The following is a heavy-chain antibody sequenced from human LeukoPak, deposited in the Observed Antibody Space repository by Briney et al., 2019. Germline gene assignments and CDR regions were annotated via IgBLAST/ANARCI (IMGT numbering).Heavy chain of an antibody. CDR2: ISGSGGST. D-gene: IGHD3-22*01. V-gene: IGHV3-23*01. J-gene: IGHJ6*03. CDR1: GFTFSSYG. CDR3: AKGGIRDDSSGYPSYYYYYYMDV. Sequence: GGSLRLSCAASGFTFSSYGMSWVRQAPGKGLEWVSAISGSGGSTYYADSVKGRFTISRDNSKNTLYLQMNSLRAEDTAVYYCAKGGIRDDSSGYPSYYYYYYMDVWGKGTTVTISS.